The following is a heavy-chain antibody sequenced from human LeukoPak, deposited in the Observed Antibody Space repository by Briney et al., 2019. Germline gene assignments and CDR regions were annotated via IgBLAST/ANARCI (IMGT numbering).Heavy chain of an antibody. D-gene: IGHD3/OR15-3a*01. CDR3: AKMVGGIFGPFDY. CDR2: IRYGGSNK. Sequence: GGSLRLSCAASGFTFSSYGMHWVRQAPGKGLEWVAFIRYGGSNKYYADSVKGRFTISRDNSKNTLYLQMNSLRAEDTAVYYCAKMVGGIFGPFDYWGQGTLVSVSS. CDR1: GFTFSSYG. J-gene: IGHJ4*02. V-gene: IGHV3-30*02.